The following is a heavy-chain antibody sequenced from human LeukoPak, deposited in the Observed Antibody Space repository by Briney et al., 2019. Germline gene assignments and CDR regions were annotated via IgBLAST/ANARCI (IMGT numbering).Heavy chain of an antibody. D-gene: IGHD1-26*01. CDR3: AREGGTYFFDY. CDR1: GFTVSSSY. J-gene: IGHJ4*02. V-gene: IGHV3-66*01. CDR2: IYTGGTT. Sequence: GGSLRLSCAASGFTVSSSYVSWVRQAPGKGLEWVSFIYTGGTTYYADSVKGRFTISRDNSKNTLYLQMNSLRAEDTAVYYCAREGGTYFFDYWGRGTLVTVSS.